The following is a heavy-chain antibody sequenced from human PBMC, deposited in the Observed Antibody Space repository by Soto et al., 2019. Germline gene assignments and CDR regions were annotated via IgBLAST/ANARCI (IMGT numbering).Heavy chain of an antibody. CDR1: GGSISSGGYY. Sequence: QVQLQESGPGLVKPSQTLSLTCTVSGGSISSGGYYWSWIRQHPGTGLEWIGYIYYSGSTYYTPALKSRVTISVDTSKNQFSLKLSSVPVADTAVYACASLWGYLAEAGMGWFDPWGQGTLVTVSS. CDR3: ASLWGYLAEAGMGWFDP. CDR2: IYYSGST. D-gene: IGHD6-13*01. J-gene: IGHJ5*02. V-gene: IGHV4-31*03.